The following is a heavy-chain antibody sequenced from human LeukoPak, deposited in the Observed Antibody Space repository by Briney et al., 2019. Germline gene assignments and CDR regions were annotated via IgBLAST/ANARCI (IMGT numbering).Heavy chain of an antibody. J-gene: IGHJ3*02. V-gene: IGHV3-21*01. CDR2: ISSSSSYI. CDR3: ARDIVVVVAATLDAFDI. Sequence: PGGSLRLSCAASGFTFSSYSMNWVRRAPGKGLEWVSSISSSSSYIYYADSVKGRFTISRDNAKNSLYLQMNSLRAEDTAVYYCARDIVVVVAATLDAFDIWGQGTMVTVSS. CDR1: GFTFSSYS. D-gene: IGHD2-15*01.